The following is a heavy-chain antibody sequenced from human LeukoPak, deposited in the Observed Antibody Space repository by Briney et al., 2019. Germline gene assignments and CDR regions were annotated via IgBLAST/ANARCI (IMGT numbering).Heavy chain of an antibody. CDR1: GGTFSSYA. V-gene: IGHV1-69*13. CDR3: ARDGGLGDIVVVPAAMEGYYGMDV. J-gene: IGHJ6*04. CDR2: IIPIFGTA. Sequence: SVKVSCKASGGTFSSYAISWVRQAPGQGLEWMGGIIPIFGTANYAQKFQGRVTITADESTSTAYMELSSLRSEDTAVYYCARDGGLGDIVVVPAAMEGYYGMDVWGKGTAVTVSS. D-gene: IGHD2-2*01.